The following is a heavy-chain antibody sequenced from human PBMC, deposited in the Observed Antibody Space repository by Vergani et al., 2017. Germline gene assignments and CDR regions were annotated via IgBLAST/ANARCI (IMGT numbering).Heavy chain of an antibody. CDR1: GFTFSDYY. Sequence: QVQLVESGGGLVKPGGSLRLSCAASGFTFSDYYMSWIRQAPGKGLEWVSYISSSGSTIYYADSVKGRFTISRDNAKKSLYLQMNSLRAEDTAVYYCASQGYCSGGSCPIYYYYAMDVWGQGTTVTVSS. D-gene: IGHD2-15*01. J-gene: IGHJ6*02. CDR3: ASQGYCSGGSCPIYYYYAMDV. V-gene: IGHV3-11*04. CDR2: ISSSGSTI.